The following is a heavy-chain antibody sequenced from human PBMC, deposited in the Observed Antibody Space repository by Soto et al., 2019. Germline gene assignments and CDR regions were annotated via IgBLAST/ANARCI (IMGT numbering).Heavy chain of an antibody. CDR2: IYPGDSDT. J-gene: IGHJ3*02. Sequence: LGESLKISCEGSGYRCTNYWIGWVRQMPGKGLEWMGIIYPGDSDTRYSPSFQGQVTISADKSIRTAYLQWSSLKASDTAIYYCARTYCSRRFDAFDIWGQGTMVTVSS. CDR3: ARTYCSRRFDAFDI. V-gene: IGHV5-51*01. D-gene: IGHD6-13*01. CDR1: GYRCTNYW.